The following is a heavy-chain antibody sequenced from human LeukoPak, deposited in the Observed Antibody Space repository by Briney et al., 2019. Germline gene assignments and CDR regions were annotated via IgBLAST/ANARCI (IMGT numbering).Heavy chain of an antibody. D-gene: IGHD1-7*01. Sequence: ASVKVSCKVSGYTLTELSMHWVRQAPGQGLEWMGWISAYNGNTNYAQKLQGRVTMTTDTSTSTAYMELRSLRSDDTAVYYCARDQMELRSYYYYGMDVWGQGTTVTVSS. CDR2: ISAYNGNT. V-gene: IGHV1-18*01. J-gene: IGHJ6*02. CDR3: ARDQMELRSYYYYGMDV. CDR1: GYTLTELS.